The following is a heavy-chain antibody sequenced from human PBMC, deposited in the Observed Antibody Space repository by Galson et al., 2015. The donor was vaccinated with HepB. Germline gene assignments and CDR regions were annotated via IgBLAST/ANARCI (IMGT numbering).Heavy chain of an antibody. Sequence: SLRLSCAASGLTFSNLWMSWVRQAPGKGLEWVANINPDRSVTSYVDSVKGRFTISRDNAKDSLFLQMNSLRAEDTAVYYCAKGVLWGQGTLVTVSS. V-gene: IGHV3-7*03. CDR3: AKGVL. J-gene: IGHJ4*02. D-gene: IGHD2/OR15-2a*01. CDR1: GLTFSNLW. CDR2: INPDRSVT.